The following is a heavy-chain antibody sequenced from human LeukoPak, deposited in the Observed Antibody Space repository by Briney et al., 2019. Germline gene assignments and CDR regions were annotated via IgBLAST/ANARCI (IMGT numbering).Heavy chain of an antibody. CDR3: ARTGSEVGGGFDY. J-gene: IGHJ4*02. CDR1: GYTFTSYS. V-gene: IGHV1-18*01. CDR2: ISAYNGNT. Sequence: ASVRVSCKTSGYTFTSYSIIWVRQAPGQGLEWMGWISAYNGNTNYAQKFQGRVTMTTDTSTSTAYMELRSLRSDDTAVYYCARTGSEVGGGFDYWGQGTLVTVSS. D-gene: IGHD1-1*01.